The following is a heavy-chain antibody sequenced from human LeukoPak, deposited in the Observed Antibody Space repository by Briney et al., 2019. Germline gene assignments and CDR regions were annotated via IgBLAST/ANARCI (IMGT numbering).Heavy chain of an antibody. CDR3: ARGHIVATIYGYYGMDV. CDR1: GFTFSSYA. J-gene: IGHJ6*02. V-gene: IGHV3-21*01. D-gene: IGHD5-12*01. Sequence: GGSLRLSCAASGFTFSSYAMNWVRQAPGKGLEWVSSISSSSYIYYADSVKGRFTISRDNAKNSLYLQMNSLRAEDTAVYYCARGHIVATIYGYYGMDVWGQGTTVTVSS. CDR2: ISSSSYI.